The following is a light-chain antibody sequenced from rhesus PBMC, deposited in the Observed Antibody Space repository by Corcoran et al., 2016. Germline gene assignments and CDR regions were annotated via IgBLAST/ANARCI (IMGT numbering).Light chain of an antibody. CDR2: RVS. J-gene: IGKJ4*01. V-gene: IGKV2-73*01. Sequence: DIVMTQTPLSLPVTPGEPASISCRSSQSLLHSNGNTYLYWYLQKPGQPPRLLIYRVSNRFSGVPDRVRGSGAGTDFTLKISRVEAEDVGVYYCMQALQNPLTFGGGTKVELK. CDR1: QSLLHSNGNTY. CDR3: MQALQNPLT.